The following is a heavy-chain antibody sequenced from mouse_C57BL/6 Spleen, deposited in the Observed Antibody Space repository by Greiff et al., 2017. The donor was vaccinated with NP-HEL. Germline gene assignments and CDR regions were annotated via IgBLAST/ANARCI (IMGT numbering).Heavy chain of an antibody. D-gene: IGHD4-1*01. J-gene: IGHJ2*01. CDR3: ARDAGANWSYFDY. Sequence: DVKLVESEGGLVQPGSSMKLSCTASGFTFSDYYMAWVRQVPEKGLEWVANINYDGSSTYYLDSLKSRFIISRDNAKNILYLQMSSLKSEDTATYYCARDAGANWSYFDYWGQGTTLTVSS. V-gene: IGHV5-16*01. CDR1: GFTFSDYY. CDR2: INYDGSST.